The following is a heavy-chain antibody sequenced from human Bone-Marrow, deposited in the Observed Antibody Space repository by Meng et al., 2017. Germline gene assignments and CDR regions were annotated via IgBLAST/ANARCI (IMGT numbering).Heavy chain of an antibody. J-gene: IGHJ3*02. D-gene: IGHD3-22*01. CDR3: ARDRPEGYYLGDSSGYYRDDAFDI. CDR1: GYTFTSYD. V-gene: IGHV1-8*01. Sequence: ASVKVSCKASGYTFTSYDINWVRQATGQGLEWMGWMNPNSGNTSYAQKFQGRVTMTRNTSISTAYMELSSLRSEDTAVYYCARDRPEGYYLGDSSGYYRDDAFDIWGQGTMVTVSS. CDR2: MNPNSGNT.